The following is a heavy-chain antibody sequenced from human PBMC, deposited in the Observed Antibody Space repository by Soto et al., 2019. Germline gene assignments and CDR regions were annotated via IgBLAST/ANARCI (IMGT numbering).Heavy chain of an antibody. D-gene: IGHD3-3*01. Sequence: GSLRLSCAASGFTFSSYWSWIRQPPGKGPEWVGEINHSGGTNYNPSPKSRVTLSVDTSKNQFSLKLSSVTAADTAVYYCGRVAFSWGQGTLVTVSS. CDR3: GRVAFS. CDR1: GFTFSSY. J-gene: IGHJ5*02. CDR2: INHSGGT. V-gene: IGHV4-34*01.